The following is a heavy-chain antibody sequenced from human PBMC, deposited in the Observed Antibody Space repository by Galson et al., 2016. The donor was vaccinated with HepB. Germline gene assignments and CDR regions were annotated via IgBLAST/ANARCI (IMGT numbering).Heavy chain of an antibody. J-gene: IGHJ6*02. D-gene: IGHD1-26*01. CDR2: IYPSDSDT. CDR1: RDTFTNFW. CDR3: ARRSYWTLNYYQYYAMDV. Sequence: QSGAEVKKPGESPKISCQGSRDTFTNFWIAWVRQMPGKGLEWMGIIYPSDSDTRYSPSFQGQVTISADKSINTAYLQLSSLKASDTAIYYCARRSYWTLNYYQYYAMDVWGQGTTVTVSS. V-gene: IGHV5-51*01.